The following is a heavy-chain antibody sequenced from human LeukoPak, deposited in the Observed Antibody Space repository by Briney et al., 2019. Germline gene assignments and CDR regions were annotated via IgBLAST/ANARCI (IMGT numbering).Heavy chain of an antibody. J-gene: IGHJ5*02. CDR2: ISTGDEI. CDR3: ATSQGPGNHWFDP. Sequence: PGGSLRLSCAASGFAVTSNSMNWVRQAPGKGLEGVSVISTGDEIHYAESVRGRFTISRDSSSNTLSLHMNSLRVEDTAIYYCATSQGPGNHWFDPWGQGTLVTVSS. CDR1: GFAVTSNS. V-gene: IGHV3-53*01.